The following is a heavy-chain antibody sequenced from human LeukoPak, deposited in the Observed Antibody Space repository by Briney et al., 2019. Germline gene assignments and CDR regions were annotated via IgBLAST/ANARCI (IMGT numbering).Heavy chain of an antibody. J-gene: IGHJ4*02. CDR3: ASAQLEMATIIDY. V-gene: IGHV5-51*01. Sequence: GESLKISCKGGGYSFTNYWIVWVRQMPGKGLEWMGVIYYDDSETQYSPSFQGQVTISVDKSISTVYLQWSALKASDSAIYYCASAQLEMATIIDYWGQGTLVTVSS. CDR1: GYSFTNYW. CDR2: IYYDDSET. D-gene: IGHD5-24*01.